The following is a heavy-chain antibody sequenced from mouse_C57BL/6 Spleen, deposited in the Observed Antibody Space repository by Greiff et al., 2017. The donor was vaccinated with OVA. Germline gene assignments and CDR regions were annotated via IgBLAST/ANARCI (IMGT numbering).Heavy chain of an antibody. CDR1: GFSLTSYG. D-gene: IGHD1-1*01. V-gene: IGHV2-2*01. Sequence: VQRVESGPGLVQPSQSLSITCTVSGFSLTSYGVHWVRQSPGKGLEWLGVIWSGGSTDYNAAFISRLSISKDNSKSQVFFKMNSLQADDTAIYYCARNLDYGSSPYAMDYWGQGTSVTVSS. CDR3: ARNLDYGSSPYAMDY. J-gene: IGHJ4*01. CDR2: IWSGGST.